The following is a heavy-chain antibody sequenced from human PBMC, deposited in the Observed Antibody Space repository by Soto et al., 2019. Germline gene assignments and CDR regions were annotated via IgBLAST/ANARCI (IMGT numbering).Heavy chain of an antibody. CDR1: GGTFSSYA. CDR2: IIPIFGTA. Sequence: QVQLVQSGAEVKKPGSSVKVSCKASGGTFSSYAISWVRQAPGQGLEWMGGIIPIFGTANYAQKFQGRVTITADESTSTAYMELSSLSSEDTAVYYCARHMMSCGGDCYAFFLWGQGTLVTVSS. CDR3: ARHMMSCGGDCYAFFL. J-gene: IGHJ4*02. V-gene: IGHV1-69*01. D-gene: IGHD2-21*02.